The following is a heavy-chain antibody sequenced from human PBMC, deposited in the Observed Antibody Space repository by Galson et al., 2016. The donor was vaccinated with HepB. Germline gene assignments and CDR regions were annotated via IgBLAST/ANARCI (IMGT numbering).Heavy chain of an antibody. CDR1: GFTFTSYW. CDR3: ARHRTDYFDY. CDR2: IDPSDSSV. Sequence: QSGAEVKKPGESLRISCKGSGFTFTSYWISWVRQMPGKGLEWMGRIDPSDSSVKYSPSFQGHVTISSDKSISTAYLQWSSLKASDTAMYYRARHRTDYFDYWGQGILVTVSS. J-gene: IGHJ4*02. V-gene: IGHV5-10-1*01. D-gene: IGHD1-14*01.